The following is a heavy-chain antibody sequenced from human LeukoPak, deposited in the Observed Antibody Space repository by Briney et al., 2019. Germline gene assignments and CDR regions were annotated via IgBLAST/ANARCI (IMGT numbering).Heavy chain of an antibody. CDR3: AREVYGSNFDY. D-gene: IGHD1-26*01. Sequence: ASVKVSCKASGYTFTGYYTHWVRQAPGQGLEWMGRINPNSGGTNYAQKFQGRVTMTRDTSISTAYMELSRLRSDDTAMYYCAREVYGSNFDYWGQGTLVTVSS. CDR1: GYTFTGYY. J-gene: IGHJ4*02. CDR2: INPNSGGT. V-gene: IGHV1-2*06.